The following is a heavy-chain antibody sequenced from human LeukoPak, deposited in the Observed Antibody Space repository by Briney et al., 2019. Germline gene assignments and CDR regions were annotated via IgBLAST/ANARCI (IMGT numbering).Heavy chain of an antibody. V-gene: IGHV3-23*01. CDR2: ISGSDGST. Sequence: GGSLTLACAASGCTFSSYAMSWVRQAPGMGLEWVSAISGSDGSTYYADSVKGRFTISRDNSQNTLYLQMNSLRAEDTAVYYCAKGGRYTPLLFDYWGQGTLVTVSS. J-gene: IGHJ4*02. CDR1: GCTFSSYA. D-gene: IGHD5-24*01. CDR3: AKGGRYTPLLFDY.